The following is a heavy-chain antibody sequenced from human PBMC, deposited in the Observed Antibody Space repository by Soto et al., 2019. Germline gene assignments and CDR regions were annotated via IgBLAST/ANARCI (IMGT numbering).Heavy chain of an antibody. CDR2: INHSGST. CDR1: GGSFSGYY. Sequence: PSETLSLTCAVYGGSFSGYYWSWIRQPPGKGLEWIGEINHSGSTNYNPSLKSRVTISVDTSKNQFSLKLSSVTAADTAVYYCARGRETAAAGYYFDYWGQGTLVTAPQ. J-gene: IGHJ4*02. V-gene: IGHV4-34*01. CDR3: ARGRETAAAGYYFDY. D-gene: IGHD6-13*01.